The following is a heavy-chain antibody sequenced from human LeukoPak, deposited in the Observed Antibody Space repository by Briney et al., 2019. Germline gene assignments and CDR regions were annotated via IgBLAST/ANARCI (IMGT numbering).Heavy chain of an antibody. V-gene: IGHV1-46*01. CDR3: ARDQESAAGPPDY. D-gene: IGHD6-13*01. CDR2: INPSGGIT. J-gene: IGHJ4*02. Sequence: ASVKVSCKASGYAFTSYYMHWVRQAPGQGLEWMGIINPSGGITNYAQKFQGRVTMTRDTSTSTVYMELSSLRSEDTAVYYCARDQESAAGPPDYWGQGTLVTVSS. CDR1: GYAFTSYY.